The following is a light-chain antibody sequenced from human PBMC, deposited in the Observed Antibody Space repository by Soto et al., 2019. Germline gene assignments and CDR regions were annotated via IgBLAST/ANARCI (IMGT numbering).Light chain of an antibody. CDR3: QQYAGSPRT. Sequence: EIVMTQSPGTLSVSPGERASLYFSASQSVSSRSLAWYQQKPGQAPRLLISDASNRAADIPDRFSGSGSGTDFTLTINRLEPEDFAVYYCQQYAGSPRTFGQGTKVDIK. J-gene: IGKJ1*01. V-gene: IGKV3-20*01. CDR1: QSVSSRS. CDR2: DAS.